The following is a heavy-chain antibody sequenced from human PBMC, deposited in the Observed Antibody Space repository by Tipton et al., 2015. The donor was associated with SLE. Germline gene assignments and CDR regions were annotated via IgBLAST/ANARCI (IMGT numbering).Heavy chain of an antibody. V-gene: IGHV4-59*11. CDR3: ARTSYYRSATK. CDR2: VYFGGST. CDR1: GGSLSPHY. D-gene: IGHD3-10*01. J-gene: IGHJ1*01. Sequence: LRLSCTVSGGSLSPHYWSWIRQSPGKGLEWIGYVYFGGSTTYTPSLKSRVTILVDTSRNQFSLNLRRVTAADTAVYFCARTSYYRSATKWGQGTLVTVSS.